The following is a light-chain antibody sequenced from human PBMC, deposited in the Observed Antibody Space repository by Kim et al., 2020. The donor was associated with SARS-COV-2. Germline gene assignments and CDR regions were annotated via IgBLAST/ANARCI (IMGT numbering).Light chain of an antibody. J-gene: IGKJ2*01. CDR1: QSISNW. CDR2: RAS. Sequence: DIQMTQSPSTLSASVGDRVTITCRASQSISNWLAWYQQKPGKAPKLLIYRASTLESGVPSRFSGSGSGTEFTLTISSLQPDDFVTYYCQQYNILQTFGQGTKVEMK. CDR3: QQYNILQT. V-gene: IGKV1-5*03.